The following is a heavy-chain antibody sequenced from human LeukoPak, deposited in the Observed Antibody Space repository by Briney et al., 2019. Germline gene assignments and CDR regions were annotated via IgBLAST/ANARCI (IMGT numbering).Heavy chain of an antibody. J-gene: IGHJ4*02. V-gene: IGHV3-7*01. D-gene: IGHD5-12*01. CDR3: ERDGGVSGYDLLDY. Sequence: GGSLRLSCAASGFTFSNYWMTWVRQAPGKGLEWVAHINQDGSKEYYMDSVKARFTISRDNAKNSLSLQMNSLRAEDTAVYYCERDGGVSGYDLLDYWGQGTLVTVSS. CDR2: INQDGSKE. CDR1: GFTFSNYW.